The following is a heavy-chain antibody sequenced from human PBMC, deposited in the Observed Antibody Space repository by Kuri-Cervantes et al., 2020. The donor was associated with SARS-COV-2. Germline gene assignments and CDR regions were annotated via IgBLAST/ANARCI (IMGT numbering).Heavy chain of an antibody. CDR1: GVTLSTFG. CDR3: AKAQFTDSSSWYGFDY. CDR2: ISCDGNDK. D-gene: IGHD6-13*01. J-gene: IGHJ4*02. V-gene: IGHV3-30*18. Sequence: GESLKISCTASGVTLSTFGMHWVRQATGKGLEWVAVISCDGNDKYYVDSVKGRFTISRDSSKNTLYLQMNSLRAEDTAVYYCAKAQFTDSSSWYGFDYWGQGTLVTVSS.